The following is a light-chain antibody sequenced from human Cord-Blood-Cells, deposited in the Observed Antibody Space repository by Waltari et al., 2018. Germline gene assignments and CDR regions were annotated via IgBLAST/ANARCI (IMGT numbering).Light chain of an antibody. CDR3: QQLNSYPYT. CDR1: QGISSY. CDR2: AAS. V-gene: IGKV1-9*01. J-gene: IGKJ2*01. Sequence: IQLIQSPSFLSASVAARVTITCRASQGISSYLAWYQQKPGKAPKLLIYAASTLQSGVQSRFSGSGSGTECTLTISSLQPEDVATYCCQQLNSYPYTFGQGTKLEIK.